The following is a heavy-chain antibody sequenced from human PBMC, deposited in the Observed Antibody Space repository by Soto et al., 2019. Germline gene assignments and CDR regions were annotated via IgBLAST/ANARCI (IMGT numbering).Heavy chain of an antibody. CDR1: GYTFTTSS. CDR3: ARDNNWANY. D-gene: IGHD1-1*01. CDR2: INTANGDT. Sequence: XSVKLSCKASGYTFTTSSMHWVRQAPGQRLEWMGWINTANGDTKYSQNFQGRVTISRDTSAGTAFMELASLRSEDTAVYYCARDNNWANYWGQGTLVTVSS. V-gene: IGHV1-3*04. J-gene: IGHJ4*02.